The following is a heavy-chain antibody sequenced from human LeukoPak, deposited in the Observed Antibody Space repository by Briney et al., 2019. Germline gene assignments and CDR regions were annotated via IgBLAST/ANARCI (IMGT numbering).Heavy chain of an antibody. Sequence: GGSLRLSCAASGFTFSSYAMSWVRQAPGKGLEWVSAISGSGGSTYYADSVKGRFTISRDNSKNTLYLQMNSLRAEDTAVCYCAKDRYSGSYCYFDYWGQGTLVTVSS. V-gene: IGHV3-23*01. CDR1: GFTFSSYA. J-gene: IGHJ4*02. CDR3: AKDRYSGSYCYFDY. CDR2: ISGSGGST. D-gene: IGHD1-26*01.